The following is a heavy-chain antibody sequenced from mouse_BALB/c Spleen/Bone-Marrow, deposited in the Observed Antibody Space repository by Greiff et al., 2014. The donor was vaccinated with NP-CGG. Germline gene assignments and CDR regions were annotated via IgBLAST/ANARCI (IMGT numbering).Heavy chain of an antibody. J-gene: IGHJ2*01. V-gene: IGHV1-15*01. CDR3: ARLRQLGLRTIDY. Sequence: QVQLQQSGAELVRPGASVKLSCKALGYTFIDYEIHWVKQTPVHGLEWIGAIHSGSGGTAYNQKFKGKATLTADKYSSTVYMELSSLTSEDSVVYYCARLRQLGLRTIDYWGQGTTLTVSS. CDR1: GYTFIDYE. D-gene: IGHD3-2*01. CDR2: IHSGSGGT.